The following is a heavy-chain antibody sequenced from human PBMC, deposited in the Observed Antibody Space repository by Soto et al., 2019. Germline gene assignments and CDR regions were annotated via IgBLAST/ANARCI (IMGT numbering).Heavy chain of an antibody. D-gene: IGHD1-26*01. CDR3: TRFFRDEWEASGY. CDR1: DFIFSRDW. J-gene: IGHJ4*01. Sequence: EGSLRLSCTASDFIFSRDWVHWVRQAPGKGLEWVSRISTDGSYTAYTDSVEGRFTISRDNAKNTLFLEMNSLRVEDTAVYYCTRFFRDEWEASGYWGHGNLVTVSS. CDR2: ISTDGSYT. V-gene: IGHV3-74*03.